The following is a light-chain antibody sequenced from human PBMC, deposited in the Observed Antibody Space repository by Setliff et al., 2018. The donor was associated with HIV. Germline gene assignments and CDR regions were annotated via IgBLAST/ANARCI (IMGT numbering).Light chain of an antibody. Sequence: QSALTQPRSVSGSPGQSVTLSCTGSSSDVGGYNYVSWYQQHPAKAPKLIIYDVTKRPSGVPDRFSGSKSGDTASLTISGLQSEGDADYYCSSYTGSSTLVFGTGTKVTV. CDR3: SSYTGSSTLV. CDR1: SSDVGGYNY. J-gene: IGLJ1*01. CDR2: DVT. V-gene: IGLV2-11*01.